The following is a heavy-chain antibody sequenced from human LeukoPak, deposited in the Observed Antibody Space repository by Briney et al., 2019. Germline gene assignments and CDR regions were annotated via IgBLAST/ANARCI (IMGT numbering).Heavy chain of an antibody. V-gene: IGHV3-48*03. J-gene: IGHJ2*01. CDR1: GFTFSSYE. D-gene: IGHD1-14*01. Sequence: GGSLRLSCAASGFTFSSYEMNWVRQAPGKGLEWVSYISRSGSIVYYADSVKGRFTISRDNAKNSLYLQMNSLRVEDTAVYYCARAEDWYFDLWGRGTLVTVSS. CDR2: ISRSGSIV. CDR3: ARAEDWYFDL.